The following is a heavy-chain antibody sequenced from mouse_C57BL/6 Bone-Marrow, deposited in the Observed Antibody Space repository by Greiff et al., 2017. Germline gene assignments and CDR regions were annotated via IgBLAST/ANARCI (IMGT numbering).Heavy chain of an antibody. CDR1: GYAFSSYW. CDR2: IYPGDGDT. Sequence: QVQLQQSGAELVKPGASVKISCKASGYAFSSYWMNWVKQRPGKGLEWIGQIYPGDGDTNYNGKFKGKATLTADKSSSTAYMQLSSLTSEDSAVYFCARSRNTTVVATRYFDVWGTGTTVTVSS. CDR3: ARSRNTTVVATRYFDV. J-gene: IGHJ1*03. D-gene: IGHD1-1*01. V-gene: IGHV1-80*01.